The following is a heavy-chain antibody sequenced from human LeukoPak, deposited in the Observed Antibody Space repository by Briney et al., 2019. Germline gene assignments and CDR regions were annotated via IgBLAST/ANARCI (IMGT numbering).Heavy chain of an antibody. V-gene: IGHV4-61*02. CDR1: GGSISSGSYY. CDR2: IYTSGST. CDR3: ARGRPLLNWFDP. Sequence: PSETLSLTRTVSGGSISSGSYYWSWIRQPAGKGLEWIGRIYTSGSTNYNPSLKSRVTISVDTSKSQFSLKLSSVTAADTAVYYCARGRPLLNWFDPWGQGTLVTVSS. D-gene: IGHD2-15*01. J-gene: IGHJ5*02.